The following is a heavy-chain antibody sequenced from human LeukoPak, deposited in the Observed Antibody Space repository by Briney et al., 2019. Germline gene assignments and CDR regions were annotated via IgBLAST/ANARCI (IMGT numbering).Heavy chain of an antibody. D-gene: IGHD3-22*01. CDR2: IYYTRST. J-gene: IGHJ4*02. Sequence: SETLSLTCTVSGGSISSSSYYWGWIRQPPGKGLEWIGSIYYTRSTYYNPSLKSRVTISVDTSKNQFSLKLSSVTAADTAVYYCARAHYSSGHYPNWGQGTLVTVSS. CDR3: ARAHYSSGHYPN. CDR1: GGSISSSSYY. V-gene: IGHV4-39*07.